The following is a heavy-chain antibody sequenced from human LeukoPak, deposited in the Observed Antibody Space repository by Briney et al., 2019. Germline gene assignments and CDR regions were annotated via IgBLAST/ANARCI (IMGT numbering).Heavy chain of an antibody. CDR1: GDSISNTNYY. CDR3: ARRQDIVVVPAGMPYDFDY. Sequence: SETLSLTCTVSGDSISNTNYYWGWIRQPPGKGLEWIGSFCCSGNTYHNPSLKSRVTISVDTSKNQFSLKLSSVTAADTAVYYCARRQDIVVVPAGMPYDFDYWGQGTLVTVSS. CDR2: FCCSGNT. J-gene: IGHJ4*02. D-gene: IGHD2-2*01. V-gene: IGHV4-39*01.